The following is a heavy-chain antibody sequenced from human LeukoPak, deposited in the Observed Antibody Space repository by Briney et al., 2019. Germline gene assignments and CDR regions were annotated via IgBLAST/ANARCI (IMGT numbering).Heavy chain of an antibody. CDR3: ARDYQGGYGDKTVDY. CDR2: IYYSGST. Sequence: KPSETLSLTCTVSGGSVSSGSYYWGWIRQPPGKGLEWIGNIYYSGSTYYNPSLKSRVTISVETSKNQFSLKLSSVTAADTAVYYCARDYQGGYGDKTVDYWGQGTLVTVSS. D-gene: IGHD5-18*01. J-gene: IGHJ4*02. CDR1: GGSVSSGSYY. V-gene: IGHV4-39*07.